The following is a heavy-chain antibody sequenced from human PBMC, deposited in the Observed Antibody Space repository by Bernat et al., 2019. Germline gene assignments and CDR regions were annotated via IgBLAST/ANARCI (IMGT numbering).Heavy chain of an antibody. J-gene: IGHJ2*01. D-gene: IGHD2-8*01. CDR3: AGEGVVRYFDL. CDR2: INAGNGNT. V-gene: IGHV1-3*01. CDR1: GYTFTSYA. Sequence: QVQLVQSGAEVKKPGASVKVSCKASGYTFTSYAMHWVPQAPGQRVSWMRWINAGNGNTKYSQKFQGRGTITKDTSASKAYRERSSLRSEDRGEYYCAGEGVVRYFDLWGRGTLVTVSS.